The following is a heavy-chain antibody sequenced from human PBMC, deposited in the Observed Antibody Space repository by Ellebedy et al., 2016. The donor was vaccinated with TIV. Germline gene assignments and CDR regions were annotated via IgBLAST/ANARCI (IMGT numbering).Heavy chain of an antibody. CDR3: AKEWFYYDSSGYYGAPLFY. J-gene: IGHJ4*02. V-gene: IGHV3-30-3*01. D-gene: IGHD3-22*01. CDR2: ISYDENNK. Sequence: GGSLRLXXAASGFTFRSYAMHWVRQAPGKGLEWVAVISYDENNKHYADSVKGRFTISRDNSKNTLYLQMNSLRVEDMAIYYCAKEWFYYDSSGYYGAPLFYWGQGTLVTVSS. CDR1: GFTFRSYA.